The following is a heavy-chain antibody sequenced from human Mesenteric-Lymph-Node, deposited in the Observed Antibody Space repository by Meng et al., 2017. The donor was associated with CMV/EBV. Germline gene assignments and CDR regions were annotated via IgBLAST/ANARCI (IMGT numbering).Heavy chain of an antibody. J-gene: IGHJ4*02. D-gene: IGHD1-1*01. CDR1: GGAVNIDDHF. Sequence: SETLSLTCSVSGGAVNIDDHFWTWIRQPPGRGLEWIGHISSDGRISHSPALRGRLTISLDTPRNQFSLKIASMAAADTAVYYCARLRADNCNSYYCNLKVLDSWGRGMLVTVSS. CDR3: ARLRADNCNSYYCNLKVLDS. V-gene: IGHV4-30-4*08. CDR2: ISSDGRI.